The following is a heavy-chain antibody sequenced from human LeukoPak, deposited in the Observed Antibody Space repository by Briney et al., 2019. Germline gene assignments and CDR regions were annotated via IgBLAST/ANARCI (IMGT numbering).Heavy chain of an antibody. J-gene: IGHJ4*02. CDR3: AREDGSGSYSNFDY. CDR2: IYYSGST. V-gene: IGHV4-61*01. D-gene: IGHD1-26*01. Sequence: SETLSLTCTVSGDSISSSSYYWGWIRQPPGKGLEWIGYIYYSGSTNYNPSLKSRVTISVDTSKNQFSLKLSSVTAADTAVYYCAREDGSGSYSNFDYWGQGTLVTVSS. CDR1: GDSISSSSYY.